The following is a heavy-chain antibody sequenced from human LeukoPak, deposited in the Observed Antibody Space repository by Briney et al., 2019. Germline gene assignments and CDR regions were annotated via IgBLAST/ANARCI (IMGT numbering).Heavy chain of an antibody. V-gene: IGHV3-23*01. CDR1: GFSFSSYA. J-gene: IGHJ4*02. D-gene: IGHD6-19*01. Sequence: GGSLKLSCAASGFSFSSYAMSWVRQAPGKALEWVSSISGSGDNTYYAESVKGRFTISRDNSKNTLFLQMNSLRAEDTAVFYCAKRSGYTTGWFFDFWGQGTLVTVSS. CDR3: AKRSGYTTGWFFDF. CDR2: ISGSGDNT.